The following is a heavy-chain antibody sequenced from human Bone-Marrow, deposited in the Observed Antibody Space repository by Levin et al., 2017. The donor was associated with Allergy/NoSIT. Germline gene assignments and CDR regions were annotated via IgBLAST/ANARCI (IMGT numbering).Heavy chain of an antibody. Sequence: GESLKISCTASGFIFSSYSVHWVRQAPGKGLEWVSYIGSASSDIYYADSVKGRFTISRDNARNSLFLQMNNLRAEDTAVYYCARATGYCSGGRCFWGSFDSWGQGTLVSVSS. CDR2: IGSASSDI. CDR3: ARATGYCSGGRCFWGSFDS. J-gene: IGHJ4*02. D-gene: IGHD2-15*01. CDR1: GFIFSSYS. V-gene: IGHV3-21*01.